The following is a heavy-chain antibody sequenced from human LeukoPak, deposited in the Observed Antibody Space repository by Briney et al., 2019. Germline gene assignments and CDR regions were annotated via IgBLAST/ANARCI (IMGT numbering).Heavy chain of an antibody. D-gene: IGHD3-3*01. V-gene: IGHV4-34*01. CDR2: INHSGST. CDR3: ARTPITIFGVVIVKGLFDY. J-gene: IGHJ4*02. Sequence: SETLSLTCAVYGGSFSGYYWSWIRQPPGKGLEWIGEINHSGSTNYNPSLKSRVTISVDTSKNQFSLKLSSVTAADTAVYYCARTPITIFGVVIVKGLFDYWGQGTLVTVSS. CDR1: GGSFSGYY.